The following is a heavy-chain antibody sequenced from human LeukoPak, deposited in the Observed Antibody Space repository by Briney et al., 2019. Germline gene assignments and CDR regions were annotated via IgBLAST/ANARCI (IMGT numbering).Heavy chain of an antibody. J-gene: IGHJ4*02. D-gene: IGHD2-2*01. CDR1: GGSISSSNW. CDR3: ARVRYCSTNRCYDREFDN. V-gene: IGHV4-4*02. Sequence: NPSETLSLTCAVSGGSISSSNWWSWVRQPPGKGLEWIGEIYHSGSTNYNPSLKSRVTISVDTSKNQFSLKLNSVTAADTAVYYCARVRYCSTNRCYDREFDNWGQGTLVTVSS. CDR2: IYHSGST.